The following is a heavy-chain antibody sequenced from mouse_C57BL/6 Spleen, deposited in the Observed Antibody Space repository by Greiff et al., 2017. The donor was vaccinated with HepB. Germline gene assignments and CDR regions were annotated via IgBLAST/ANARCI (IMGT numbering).Heavy chain of an antibody. V-gene: IGHV1-52*01. CDR2: IDPSDSET. J-gene: IGHJ1*03. CDR3: ARRDGNYGGLYFDV. Sequence: QVHVKQPGAELVRPGSSVKLSCKASGYTFTSYWMHWVKQRPIQGLEWIGNIDPSDSETHYNQKFKDKATLTVDKSSSTAYMQLSSLTSEDSAVYYCARRDGNYGGLYFDVWGTGTTVTVSS. CDR1: GYTFTSYW. D-gene: IGHD2-1*01.